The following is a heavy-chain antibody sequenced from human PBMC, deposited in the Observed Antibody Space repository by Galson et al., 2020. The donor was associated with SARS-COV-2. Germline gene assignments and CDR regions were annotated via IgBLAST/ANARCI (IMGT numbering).Heavy chain of an antibody. V-gene: IGHV3-11*01. CDR3: ARPLAAAANWFDP. CDR1: GFTFSDYY. Sequence: GGSLRLSCAASGFTFSDYYMTWIRQAPGKGLEWVSYISTSGSTIYYADSVKGRFTISRDNAKNSLYLQMNSLRAEDTAVYYCARPLAAAANWFDPWGQGTLVTVSS. J-gene: IGHJ5*02. CDR2: ISTSGSTI. D-gene: IGHD6-13*01.